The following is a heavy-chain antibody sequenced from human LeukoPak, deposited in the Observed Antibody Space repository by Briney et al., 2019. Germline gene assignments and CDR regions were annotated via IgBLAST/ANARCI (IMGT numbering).Heavy chain of an antibody. CDR2: FDPEDGET. Sequence: GASVKVSCKVSGYTLTELSMHWVRQAPGKGLEWMGGFDPEDGETIYAQKFQGRVIMTEDTSTDTAYMELSSLRSEDTAVYYCATWKGYDSYYYMDVWGKGTTVTVSS. V-gene: IGHV1-24*01. J-gene: IGHJ6*03. CDR1: GYTLTELS. D-gene: IGHD5-12*01. CDR3: ATWKGYDSYYYMDV.